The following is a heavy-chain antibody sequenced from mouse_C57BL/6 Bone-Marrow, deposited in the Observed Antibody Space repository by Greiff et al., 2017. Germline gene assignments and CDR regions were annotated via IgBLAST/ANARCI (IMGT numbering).Heavy chain of an antibody. V-gene: IGHV14-1*01. CDR1: GFNIKDYY. J-gene: IGHJ3*01. CDR3: TTGGLLSPFAY. Sequence: EVQLQQSGAELVRPGASVKLSCTASGFNIKDYYMHWVKQRPEQGLEWIGRIDPEDGDTEYAPKFQGKATMTADTSSNTAYLQLSSLTSEDTAVYYCTTGGLLSPFAYWGQGTLVTVSA. CDR2: IDPEDGDT. D-gene: IGHD2-1*01.